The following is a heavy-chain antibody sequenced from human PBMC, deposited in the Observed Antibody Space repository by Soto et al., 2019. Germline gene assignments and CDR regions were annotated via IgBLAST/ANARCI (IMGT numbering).Heavy chain of an antibody. Sequence: SETLSLTXTVFGASISSSYWSWIRQSPGKGLEWIGYVYYTGNTNYNPSLKSRVTISVDTSKNHFSLKLSSVTAADTAVYYCARGYYDSAGQSNTFDIWGQGTLVTVSS. J-gene: IGHJ3*02. CDR2: VYYTGNT. CDR3: ARGYYDSAGQSNTFDI. D-gene: IGHD3-22*01. V-gene: IGHV4-59*01. CDR1: GASISSSY.